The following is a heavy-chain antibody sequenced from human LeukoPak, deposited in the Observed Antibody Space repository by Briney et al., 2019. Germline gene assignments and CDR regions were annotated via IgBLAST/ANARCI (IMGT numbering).Heavy chain of an antibody. J-gene: IGHJ4*02. CDR3: AKSHFPPRYDFWSDYPAFDY. V-gene: IGHV3-23*01. CDR1: GFTFRDYV. Sequence: GGSLRLSCAASGFTFRDYVMNWVRQAPGKRLEWVSAIGGGSVDKFYADSVKGRFTISRDDSKNTLYLQMNSLRAEDTAVYYCAKSHFPPRYDFWSDYPAFDYWGQGTLVTVSS. CDR2: IGGGSVDK. D-gene: IGHD3-3*01.